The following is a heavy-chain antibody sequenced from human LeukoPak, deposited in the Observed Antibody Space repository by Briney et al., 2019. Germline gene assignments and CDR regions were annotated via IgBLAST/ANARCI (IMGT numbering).Heavy chain of an antibody. V-gene: IGHV3-30*18. CDR1: GFTFSSYG. Sequence: PGGSLRLSCAASGFTFSSYGMHWVRQAPGKGLEWVAVISYDGSNKYYADSVKGRFTISRDNSKNTLYLQMNSLRAEDTAVYYCAKGPYDFWSGYHPPGPLVDFDYWGQGTLVTVSS. CDR2: ISYDGSNK. CDR3: AKGPYDFWSGYHPPGPLVDFDY. D-gene: IGHD3-3*01. J-gene: IGHJ4*02.